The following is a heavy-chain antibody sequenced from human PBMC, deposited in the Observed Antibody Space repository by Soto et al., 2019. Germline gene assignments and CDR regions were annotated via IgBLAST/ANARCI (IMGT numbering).Heavy chain of an antibody. CDR2: IYWDDDK. D-gene: IGHD3-10*01. CDR3: AHIPGSGQLLYSYYYYMDV. Sequence: QITLKESGPTLVKPTQTLTLTCTFSGFSLTTSGEAVGWIRQPPGKALEWLALIYWDDDKRSSPSLKSRLTITKDTSNNHVVLTMTNMDPVDTATYYCAHIPGSGQLLYSYYYYMDVWGKGTTVTVSS. J-gene: IGHJ6*03. V-gene: IGHV2-5*02. CDR1: GFSLTTSGEA.